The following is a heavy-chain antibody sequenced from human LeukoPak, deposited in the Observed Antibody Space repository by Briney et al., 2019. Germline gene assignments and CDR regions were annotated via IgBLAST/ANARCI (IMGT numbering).Heavy chain of an antibody. V-gene: IGHV1-2*02. D-gene: IGHD6-19*01. Sequence: ASVKVSCKASGYTFTGYYMHWVRQAPGQGLEWMGWINPNSGGTNYAQKFQGRVTMTRDTSISTAYMELSRLRSDDTVVYYCARDHSSGWYGDYWGQGTLVTVSS. CDR3: ARDHSSGWYGDY. CDR1: GYTFTGYY. J-gene: IGHJ4*02. CDR2: INPNSGGT.